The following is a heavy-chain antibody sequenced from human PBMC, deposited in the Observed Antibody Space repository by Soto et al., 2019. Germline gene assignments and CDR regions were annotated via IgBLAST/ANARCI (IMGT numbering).Heavy chain of an antibody. CDR2: MNPNSGNT. D-gene: IGHD3-16*01. J-gene: IGHJ6*03. CDR3: ARGSLYDYMDV. V-gene: IGHV1-8*02. Sequence: ASVKVSCKASGYTFTSYGISWVRQAPGQGLEWMGWMNPNSGNTGYAQKFQGRVTMTRNTSISTAYMELSSLRSEDTAVYYCARGSLYDYMDVWGKGTTVTVSS. CDR1: GYTFTSYG.